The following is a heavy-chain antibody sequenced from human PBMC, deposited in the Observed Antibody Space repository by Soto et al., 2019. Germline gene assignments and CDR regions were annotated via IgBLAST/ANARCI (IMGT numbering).Heavy chain of an antibody. CDR2: ISSSGGTV. V-gene: IGHV3-11*01. CDR1: GFTFSDSY. Sequence: QVQRVESGGGLVKPGGSLRLSCAASGFTFSDSYMSWIRQAPGKGLEWVSCISSSGGTVYYADSVKGRFTISRDNAENSRYLQKNSLRAEHTAVYYWSRVQRTVSLPKHYGFDVWGQGTTVTVS. J-gene: IGHJ6*02. CDR3: SRVQRTVSLPKHYGFDV. D-gene: IGHD4-17*01.